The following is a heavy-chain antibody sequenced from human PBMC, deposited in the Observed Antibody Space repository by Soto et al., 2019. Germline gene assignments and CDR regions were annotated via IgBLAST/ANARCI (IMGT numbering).Heavy chain of an antibody. J-gene: IGHJ4*02. V-gene: IGHV1-46*01. CDR2: INPSGGST. CDR1: GYTSTSYY. Sequence: ASVKVSCKASGYTSTSYYMHWVRQAPGQGLEWMGIINPSGGSTSYAQKFQGRVTMTRDTSTSTVYMELSSLRSEDTAVYYCALGRGYCSSTSCYQAHFDYWGQGTLVTVSS. CDR3: ALGRGYCSSTSCYQAHFDY. D-gene: IGHD2-2*01.